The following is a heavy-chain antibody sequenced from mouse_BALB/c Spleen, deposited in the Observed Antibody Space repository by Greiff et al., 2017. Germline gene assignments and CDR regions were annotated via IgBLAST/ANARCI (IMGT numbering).Heavy chain of an antibody. V-gene: IGHV1-62-2*01. CDR2: FYPGSGSI. CDR3: ARHEEGYGNYDY. J-gene: IGHJ3*01. Sequence: QVQLKESGAELVKPGASVKLSCKASGYTFTEYIIHWVKQRSGQGLEWIGWFYPGSGSIKYNEKFKDKATLTADKSSSTVYMELSRLTSEDSAVYFCARHEEGYGNYDYWGQGTLVTVSA. CDR1: GYTFTEYI. D-gene: IGHD2-1*01.